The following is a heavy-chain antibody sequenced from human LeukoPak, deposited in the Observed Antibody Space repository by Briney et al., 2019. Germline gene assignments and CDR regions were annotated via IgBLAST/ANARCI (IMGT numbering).Heavy chain of an antibody. CDR1: GFTFSSYG. Sequence: GGSLRLSCAASGFTFSSYGMHWVRQAPGKGLEWVAFIRYDGSNRYYADSVKGRFTISRDNSKNTLYLQMNSLRAEDTAVYYCANDRNSDFDYWGQGTLVTVSS. V-gene: IGHV3-30*02. D-gene: IGHD4-11*01. J-gene: IGHJ4*02. CDR2: IRYDGSNR. CDR3: ANDRNSDFDY.